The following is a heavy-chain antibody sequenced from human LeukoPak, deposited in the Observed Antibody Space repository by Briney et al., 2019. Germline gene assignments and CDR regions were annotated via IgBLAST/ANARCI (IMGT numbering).Heavy chain of an antibody. V-gene: IGHV3-30*18. Sequence: PGRSLRLSCAASGFTFSSYGMHWVRQAPGKGLEWVAVISYDGSYKYYADSVKGRFTIFRDNSKNTLYLQMNSLRAEDAAVYYCAKDSPYCSGGSCYSPYYYYGVDVWGQGTTVTVSS. CDR1: GFTFSSYG. CDR3: AKDSPYCSGGSCYSPYYYYGVDV. D-gene: IGHD2-15*01. CDR2: ISYDGSYK. J-gene: IGHJ6*02.